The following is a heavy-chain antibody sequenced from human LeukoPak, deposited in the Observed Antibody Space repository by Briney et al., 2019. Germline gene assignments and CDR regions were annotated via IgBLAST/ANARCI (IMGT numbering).Heavy chain of an antibody. Sequence: GGSLRLPCAASGFTVSTNYMSWVRQAPGKGLEWVSGIYSGGSTYYADFVKGRFTISRDNSKNTLYLQMNTLRAEDTAVYYCAREAVTRNYFDYWGQGTLVTVSS. D-gene: IGHD4-17*01. CDR1: GFTVSTNY. CDR2: IYSGGST. CDR3: AREAVTRNYFDY. V-gene: IGHV3-66*01. J-gene: IGHJ4*02.